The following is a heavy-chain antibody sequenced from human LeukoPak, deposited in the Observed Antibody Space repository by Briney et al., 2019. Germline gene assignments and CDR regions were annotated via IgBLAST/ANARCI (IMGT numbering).Heavy chain of an antibody. J-gene: IGHJ4*02. D-gene: IGHD6-19*01. V-gene: IGHV3-7*03. CDR3: ARDLETGSGWYFQSISPYFDY. Sequence: GGSLRLSCAASGFTLSSYGMHWVRQAPGKGLVWVANIKQDGSEKYYVDSVKGRFTISRDNAKNSLYLQMNSLRAEDTAVYYCARDLETGSGWYFQSISPYFDYWGQGTLVTVSS. CDR2: IKQDGSEK. CDR1: GFTLSSYG.